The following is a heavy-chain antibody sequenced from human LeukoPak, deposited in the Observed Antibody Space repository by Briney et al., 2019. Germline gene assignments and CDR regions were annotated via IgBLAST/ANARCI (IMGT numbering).Heavy chain of an antibody. CDR1: GFPFTDYY. D-gene: IGHD1-1*01. CDR2: ISSSGSTL. V-gene: IGHV3-11*04. J-gene: IGHJ4*02. Sequence: GSLRLSCAASGFPFTDYYMSWIRQAPGKGLEWLSYISSSGSTLYYADSVKGRFTVSRDNAKDSLYLQMNSLRAEDTAVYYCARDTTGTTGPFDCWGQGTLVTVSS. CDR3: ARDTTGTTGPFDC.